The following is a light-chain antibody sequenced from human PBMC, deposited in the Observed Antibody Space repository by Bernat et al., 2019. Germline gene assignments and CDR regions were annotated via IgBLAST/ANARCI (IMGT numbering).Light chain of an antibody. J-gene: IGLJ3*02. CDR3: SSVSTTSTPVV. CDR1: SSDVGAYNY. CDR2: DVS. V-gene: IGLV2-14*03. Sequence: QSALTQPASVSGSPGQPITLSCTGTSSDVGAYNYVSWYQQHPGRAPKLMIFDVSNRPSGVSDRFSGSKSGNTASLTISGLRPEDEADYYCSSVSTTSTPVVFGGGTKLTVL.